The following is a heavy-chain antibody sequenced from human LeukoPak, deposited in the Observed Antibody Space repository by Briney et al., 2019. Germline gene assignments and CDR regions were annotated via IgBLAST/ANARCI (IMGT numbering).Heavy chain of an antibody. CDR1: GYTFTSYG. V-gene: IGHV1-18*01. CDR2: ISAYNGNT. D-gene: IGHD3-22*01. J-gene: IGHJ4*02. CDR3: ATAGYYYDSSGVPPFDY. Sequence: ASVKVSCKASGYTFTSYGISWVRQAPGQGLEWMGWISAYNGNTNYAQKLQGRVTMTTDTSTSTAYMELRSLRSDDTAVYYCATAGYYYDSSGVPPFDYWGQGTLVTVSS.